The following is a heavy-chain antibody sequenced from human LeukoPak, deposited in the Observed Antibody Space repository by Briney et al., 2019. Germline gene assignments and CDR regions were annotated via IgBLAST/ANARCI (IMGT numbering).Heavy chain of an antibody. Sequence: GGSLRLSCAASVFTFSSYDMHWVRQAPGKGLEWVSYISYSGTIYYADSVKGRFTISRDNAKNSLYLQMNSLRAEDTAVYYCAKDIEAAGLFFDYWGQGTLVTVSS. CDR2: ISYSGTI. J-gene: IGHJ4*02. CDR3: AKDIEAAGLFFDY. CDR1: VFTFSSYD. D-gene: IGHD6-13*01. V-gene: IGHV3-48*03.